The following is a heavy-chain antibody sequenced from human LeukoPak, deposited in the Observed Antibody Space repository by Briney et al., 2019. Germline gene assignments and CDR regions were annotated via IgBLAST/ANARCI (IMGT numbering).Heavy chain of an antibody. Sequence: GGSLRLSCAASGFTFSTCWMSWVRQPPGEGREWVATIKQDGREKYYVDSVKGRFTISRDNAKNSLFLQMNSLRAEDTAVYYCARVVGAAPDYWGQGTLVTVSS. D-gene: IGHD1-26*01. J-gene: IGHJ4*02. CDR3: ARVVGAAPDY. CDR1: GFTFSTCW. V-gene: IGHV3-7*03. CDR2: IKQDGREK.